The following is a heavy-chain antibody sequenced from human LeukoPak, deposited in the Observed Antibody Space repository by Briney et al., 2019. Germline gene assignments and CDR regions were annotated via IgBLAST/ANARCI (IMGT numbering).Heavy chain of an antibody. CDR1: GFAFSSYS. CDR3: ARAVWDSSGHLFDY. J-gene: IGHJ4*02. Sequence: GGSLRLSCAASGFAFSSYSMNWVRQAPGKGLEWVSSISGSSSYIYYADSVKGRFTISKDNAKNSLYLQMNSLRAEDTAVYYCARAVWDSSGHLFDYWGQGTLVTVSS. CDR2: ISGSSSYI. V-gene: IGHV3-21*01. D-gene: IGHD3-22*01.